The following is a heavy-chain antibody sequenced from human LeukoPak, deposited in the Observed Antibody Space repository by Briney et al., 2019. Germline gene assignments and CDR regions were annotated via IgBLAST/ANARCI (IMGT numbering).Heavy chain of an antibody. V-gene: IGHV3-48*03. J-gene: IGHJ4*02. Sequence: SGGSLRLSCAASGFTLSSYELNWVRQAPGKGLEWVSYITSSGTSIYYADSVKGRFTISRDNAKNSLYLQMNSLRAEDTAVYYCARARDSGTYYTDYWGQGTLVTVSS. CDR2: ITSSGTSI. CDR1: GFTLSSYE. CDR3: ARARDSGTYYTDY. D-gene: IGHD3-10*01.